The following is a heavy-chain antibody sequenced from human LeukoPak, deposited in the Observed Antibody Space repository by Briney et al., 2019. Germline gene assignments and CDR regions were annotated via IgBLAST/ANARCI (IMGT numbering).Heavy chain of an antibody. Sequence: ASVKVSCKASGYTFTSYYMHWVRQAPGQGLEWMGIINPSGGSTSYAQKFQGRVTMTRDTSTSTVYMELSSLRSEDTAVYYCALDLGKTTVVPQHNIDYWGQGTLVTVSS. CDR3: ALDLGKTTVVPQHNIDY. V-gene: IGHV1-46*03. CDR2: INPSGGST. D-gene: IGHD4-23*01. CDR1: GYTFTSYY. J-gene: IGHJ4*02.